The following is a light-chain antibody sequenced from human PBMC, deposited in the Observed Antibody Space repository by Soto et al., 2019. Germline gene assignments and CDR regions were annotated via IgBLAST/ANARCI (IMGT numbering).Light chain of an antibody. Sequence: QSALTQPASVSGSPGQSITISCTGTSSDVGGYNYVSWYQQHPGKAPKLMIYDVSNRPSGVSNRFSGSKSGNTASLTISGLQAEDEADYYCSSYTSSSTFVFGGGTKLPVL. V-gene: IGLV2-14*01. CDR3: SSYTSSSTFV. J-gene: IGLJ2*01. CDR1: SSDVGGYNY. CDR2: DVS.